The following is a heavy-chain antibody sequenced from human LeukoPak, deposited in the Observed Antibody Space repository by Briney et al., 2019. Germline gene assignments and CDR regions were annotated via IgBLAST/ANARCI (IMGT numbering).Heavy chain of an antibody. J-gene: IGHJ4*02. D-gene: IGHD6-19*01. CDR1: GFTFDDYA. Sequence: GGSLRLSCAASGFTFDDYAMHWVRQAPGKGLEWVSGISWNSGTIGYADPVKGRFTISRDNAKNSLYLQMNSLRVEDTALYYCATQLIAVAGRSIDYWGQGTLVTVSS. CDR3: ATQLIAVAGRSIDY. CDR2: ISWNSGTI. V-gene: IGHV3-9*01.